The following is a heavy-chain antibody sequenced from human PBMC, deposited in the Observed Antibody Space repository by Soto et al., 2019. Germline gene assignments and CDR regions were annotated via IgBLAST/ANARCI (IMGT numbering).Heavy chain of an antibody. CDR2: IYYSGST. V-gene: IGHV4-59*08. CDR3: ARQNPSYDSSGYYYVFDP. D-gene: IGHD3-22*01. CDR1: GGSISSYY. Sequence: SETLSLTCTVSGGSISSYYWSWIRQPPGKGLEWIGYIYYSGSTNYNPSLKSRVTISVDASKNQFSLKLSSVTAADTAVYYCARQNPSYDSSGYYYVFDPWGQGNLVTVSS. J-gene: IGHJ5*02.